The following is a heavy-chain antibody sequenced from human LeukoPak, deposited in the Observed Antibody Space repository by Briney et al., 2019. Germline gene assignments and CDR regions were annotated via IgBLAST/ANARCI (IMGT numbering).Heavy chain of an antibody. CDR1: GFTFSSYA. CDR3: AKTLGGVQLWFNPFDY. V-gene: IGHV3-23*01. Sequence: PGGSLRLSCAASGFTFSSYAMSWVRQAPEKGLEWVSAISGSGGSTYYADSVKGRFTISRDNSKNTLYLQMNSLRAEDTAVYYCAKTLGGVQLWFNPFDYWGQGTLVTVSS. CDR2: ISGSGGST. D-gene: IGHD5-18*01. J-gene: IGHJ4*02.